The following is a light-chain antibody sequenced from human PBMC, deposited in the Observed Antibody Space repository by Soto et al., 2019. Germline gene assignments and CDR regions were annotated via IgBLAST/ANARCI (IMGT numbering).Light chain of an antibody. CDR1: SSNIGSNY. V-gene: IGLV1-47*01. J-gene: IGLJ2*01. CDR2: RNN. Sequence: QSVLTQPPSASGTPGQRVTISCSGSSSNIGSNYVYWYQQLPGTAPKLLIYRNNQRPSGVPDRFSCSKSGTSASLAISGLRSEAEADYYCAAWDDGLSGPVFGGGTKLTVL. CDR3: AAWDDGLSGPV.